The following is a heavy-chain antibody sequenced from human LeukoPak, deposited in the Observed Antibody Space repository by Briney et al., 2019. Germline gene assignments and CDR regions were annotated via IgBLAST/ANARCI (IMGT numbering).Heavy chain of an antibody. CDR2: VWYDGSNQ. Sequence: PGGSLRLSCAASGFSFSSYGMHWVRQAPGKGLEWVAVVWYDGSNQYYADSVKGRFTISRDNSKNLLYLQMNSLRAEDTAVYYCAKAKGGTTGDVFDIWGQGTMVTVFS. V-gene: IGHV3-33*06. D-gene: IGHD1-1*01. CDR1: GFSFSSYG. J-gene: IGHJ3*02. CDR3: AKAKGGTTGDVFDI.